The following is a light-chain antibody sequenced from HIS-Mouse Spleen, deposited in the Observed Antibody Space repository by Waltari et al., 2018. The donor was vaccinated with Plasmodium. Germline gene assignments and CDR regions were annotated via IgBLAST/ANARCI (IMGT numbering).Light chain of an antibody. J-gene: IGLJ3*02. Sequence: QSALTQPASVSGSPGQSIPISRTCTNRYVGGYNYSPWYQQPPGKAPKLMIYDVSNRPSGVSNRFSGSKSGNTASLTISGLQAEDEADYYCSSYTSSSTRVFGGGTKLTVL. CDR2: DVS. V-gene: IGLV2-14*03. CDR3: SSYTSSSTRV. CDR1: NRYVGGYNY.